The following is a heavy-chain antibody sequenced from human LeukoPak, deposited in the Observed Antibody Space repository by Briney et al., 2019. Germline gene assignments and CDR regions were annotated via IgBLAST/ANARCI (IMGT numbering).Heavy chain of an antibody. Sequence: GGSLRLSCAASGFTFSSYSMNWVRQAPGKGLEWVSSISSSSSYIYYADSVKGRFTISRDNAKNSLYLQMNSLRAEDTAVYYCARGPYYYDSSGYYYFDYWGQGTLVTVSS. CDR3: ARGPYYYDSSGYYYFDY. V-gene: IGHV3-21*01. CDR1: GFTFSSYS. D-gene: IGHD3-22*01. CDR2: ISSSSSYI. J-gene: IGHJ4*02.